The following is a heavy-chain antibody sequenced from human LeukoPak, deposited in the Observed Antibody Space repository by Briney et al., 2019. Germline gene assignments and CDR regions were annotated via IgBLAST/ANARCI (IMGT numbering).Heavy chain of an antibody. CDR1: GGSFSGYY. V-gene: IGHV4-34*01. D-gene: IGHD2-2*03. CDR3: ATRAEMDGFDY. Sequence: SETLSLTCAVYGGSFSGYYWSWIRQPPGKGLEWIGETNHSGSTNYNPSLKSRVTISVDTSKNQFSLKLSSVTAADTAVYYCATRAEMDGFDYWGQGTLVTVSS. J-gene: IGHJ4*02. CDR2: TNHSGST.